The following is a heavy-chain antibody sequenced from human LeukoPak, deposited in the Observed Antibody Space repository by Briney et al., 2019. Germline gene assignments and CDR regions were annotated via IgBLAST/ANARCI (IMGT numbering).Heavy chain of an antibody. V-gene: IGHV4-61*02. Sequence: SQTLSLTCIVSGGSISSGSYYWSWLRQPAGKGLEWIGRIYTSGSTNYNPSLKSRVTISVDTSKNQFSLKLSSVTAADTAVYYCARDSLDYGDYYFDYWGQGTLVTVSS. D-gene: IGHD4-17*01. CDR3: ARDSLDYGDYYFDY. CDR1: GGSISSGSYY. J-gene: IGHJ4*02. CDR2: IYTSGST.